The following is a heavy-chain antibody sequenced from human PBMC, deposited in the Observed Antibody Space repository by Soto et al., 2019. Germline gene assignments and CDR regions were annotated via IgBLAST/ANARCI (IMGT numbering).Heavy chain of an antibody. D-gene: IGHD6-13*01. Sequence: GGSLRLSCAASGFTFRDNWMTWVRQTPGEGLEWVANINRDGSEKYYVDSVKGRFTISRDNAENSLFLQMNSLRVEDTNVYYCARGGSGSSWYWRDWGQGSLVTVSS. CDR1: GFTFRDNW. V-gene: IGHV3-7*01. CDR3: ARGGSGSSWYWRD. CDR2: INRDGSEK. J-gene: IGHJ1*01.